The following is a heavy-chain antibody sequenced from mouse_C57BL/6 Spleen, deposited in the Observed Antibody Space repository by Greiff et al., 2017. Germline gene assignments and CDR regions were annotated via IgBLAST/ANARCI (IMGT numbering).Heavy chain of an antibody. Sequence: EVQLQQSGPGLVKPSQSLSLTCSVTGYSITSGYYWNWIRQFPGNKLEWMGYISYDGSNNYNPSLKNRISITRDTSKTQFFLKLNSVTTEDTATYYCARMDYAMDYWGQGTSVTVSS. CDR3: ARMDYAMDY. V-gene: IGHV3-6*01. J-gene: IGHJ4*01. CDR2: ISYDGSN. CDR1: GYSITSGYY.